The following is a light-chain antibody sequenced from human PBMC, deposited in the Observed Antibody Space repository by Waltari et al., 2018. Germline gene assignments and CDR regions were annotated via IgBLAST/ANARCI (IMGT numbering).Light chain of an antibody. CDR3: AAWDDSLNGRV. J-gene: IGLJ3*02. Sequence: QSVLPHPPSASGTPGQRLTISCSGSSPNFGSIPETWYQQLPGTAPKLLIYSNNQRPSGVPDRFSGSKSGTSASLAISGLQSEDEADYYCAAWDDSLNGRVFGGGTKLTVL. CDR1: SPNFGSIP. V-gene: IGLV1-44*01. CDR2: SNN.